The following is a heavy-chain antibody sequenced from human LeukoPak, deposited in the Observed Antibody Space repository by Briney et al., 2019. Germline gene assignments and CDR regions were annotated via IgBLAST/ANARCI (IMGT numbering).Heavy chain of an antibody. V-gene: IGHV1-2*02. CDR2: INPNSGAT. D-gene: IGHD2-15*01. J-gene: IGHJ4*02. CDR3: ARALYCRGGSCYGSTEKYYFDY. CDR1: GFTFTGYF. Sequence: ASVKVSCKTSGFTFTGYFVHWVRQAPGQGLEWTGWINPNSGATDNAQKFQGRVTMTRDTSLSTAYMELNRLRYDDTAVYFCARALYCRGGSCYGSTEKYYFDYWGQGTLVTVSS.